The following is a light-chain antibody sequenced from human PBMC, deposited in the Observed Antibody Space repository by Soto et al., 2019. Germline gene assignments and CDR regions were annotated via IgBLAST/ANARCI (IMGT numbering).Light chain of an antibody. CDR1: QTINTY. CDR2: DAS. J-gene: IGKJ2*01. CDR3: QQSDSTPYT. V-gene: IGKV1-39*01. Sequence: DIQMTQSPSSLSASVGDRVTITCRASQTINTYLNWYQQKPGKAPRLLIYDASSLLSGVPSRFSGSGSGTDFTLTIASLQPEYFTNYYCQQSDSTPYTFGQGTKVEI.